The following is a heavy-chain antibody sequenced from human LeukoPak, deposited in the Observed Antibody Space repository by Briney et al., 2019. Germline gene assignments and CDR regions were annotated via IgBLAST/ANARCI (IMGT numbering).Heavy chain of an antibody. J-gene: IGHJ5*02. D-gene: IGHD6-6*01. Sequence: SETLSLTCTVSGGSISSSSYYWGWLRQPPGKGLEWIGSIYYSGSTYYNPSLKSRVTISVDTSKNQFSLKLSSATAADTAVYYCARDRRTDYISSWVSRRFYPWGQGTLVTVSS. V-gene: IGHV4-39*07. CDR1: GGSISSSSYY. CDR3: ARDRRTDYISSWVSRRFYP. CDR2: IYYSGST.